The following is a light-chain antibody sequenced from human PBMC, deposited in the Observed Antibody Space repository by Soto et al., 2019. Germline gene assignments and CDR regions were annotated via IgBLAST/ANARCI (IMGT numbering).Light chain of an antibody. J-gene: IGLJ2*01. CDR1: SSDVGASDY. CDR2: EIS. V-gene: IGLV2-14*01. Sequence: SVLTQPASVSESPGQSITISCTGTSSDVGASDYVSWYQQHPGKAPQLIIYEISNRPSGVSNRFSGSKSGNTASLTISGLQAEDESDYYCSSYTTSHTLVFGGGTKVTVL. CDR3: SSYTTSHTLV.